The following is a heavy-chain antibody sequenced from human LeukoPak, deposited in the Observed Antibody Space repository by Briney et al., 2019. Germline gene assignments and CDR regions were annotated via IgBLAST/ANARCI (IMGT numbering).Heavy chain of an antibody. D-gene: IGHD6-13*01. Sequence: SQTLSLTCAISGDSVSSNSAAWNWLRQSPSRGLEWLGRTYYRSKWYNDYAVSVKSRITINTDTSKNQFCLQVNSVTPEDTAVYYCARDGIAAAGPSGALDYWGQGNLVTVSS. CDR1: GDSVSSNSAA. V-gene: IGHV6-1*01. J-gene: IGHJ4*02. CDR2: TYYRSKWYN. CDR3: ARDGIAAAGPSGALDY.